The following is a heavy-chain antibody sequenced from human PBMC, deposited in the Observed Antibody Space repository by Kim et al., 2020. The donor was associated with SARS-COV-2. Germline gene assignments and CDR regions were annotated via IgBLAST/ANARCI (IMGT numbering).Heavy chain of an antibody. Sequence: SETLSLTCTVSGGSVSSGSYYWSWIRQPPGKGLEWIGYIYYSGSTNYNPSLKSRVTISVDTSKNQFSLKLSSVTAAGTAVYYCARVGVTSRVYYYYYMDVWGKGTTVTVSS. CDR1: GGSVSSGSYY. V-gene: IGHV4-61*01. CDR2: IYYSGST. CDR3: ARVGVTSRVYYYYYMDV. J-gene: IGHJ6*03. D-gene: IGHD4-17*01.